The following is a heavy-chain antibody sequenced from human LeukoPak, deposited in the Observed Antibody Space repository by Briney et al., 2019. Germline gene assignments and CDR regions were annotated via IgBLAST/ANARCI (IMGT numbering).Heavy chain of an antibody. CDR2: IIPIFGAA. J-gene: IGHJ2*01. CDR3: ASGQQGVRWYFDL. D-gene: IGHD3-10*01. Sequence: ASVKVSCKASGYTFTSYGISWVRQAPGQGLEWVGSIIPIFGAANYAPRLQGRVTITADKSTSTVYLELSSLRSEDTAVYHCASGQQGVRWYFDLWGRGTLVTVSS. CDR1: GYTFTSYG. V-gene: IGHV1-69*06.